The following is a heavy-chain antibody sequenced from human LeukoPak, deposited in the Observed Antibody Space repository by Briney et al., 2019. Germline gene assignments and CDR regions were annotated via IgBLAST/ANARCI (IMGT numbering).Heavy chain of an antibody. CDR2: ISAYNGNT. D-gene: IGHD2-2*01. V-gene: IGHV1-18*01. J-gene: IGHJ3*02. Sequence: ASVTVSCTASGYTFTSYGISWGRQAPGQGLEWMGWISAYNGNTNYAQKLQGRVTMTTDTSTSTAYMELRSLRSDDTAVYYCARDIVVVPAANHDAFDIWGQGTMVTVSS. CDR3: ARDIVVVPAANHDAFDI. CDR1: GYTFTSYG.